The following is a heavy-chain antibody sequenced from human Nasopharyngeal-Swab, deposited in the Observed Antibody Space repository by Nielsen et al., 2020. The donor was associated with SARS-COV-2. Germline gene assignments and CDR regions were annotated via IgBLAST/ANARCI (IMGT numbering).Heavy chain of an antibody. CDR2: IYYSGST. CDR1: GGSISSYY. V-gene: IGHV4-59*01. CDR3: ARAGVGIFGVVTAFDY. D-gene: IGHD3-3*01. Sequence: SETLSLTCTVSGGSISSYYWSWIRQPPAKGLEWIGYIYYSGSTYYNPSLKSRVTISLDTSKNQFSLKPSSVTAADTAVYYCARAGVGIFGVVTAFDYWGQGTLVTVSS. J-gene: IGHJ4*02.